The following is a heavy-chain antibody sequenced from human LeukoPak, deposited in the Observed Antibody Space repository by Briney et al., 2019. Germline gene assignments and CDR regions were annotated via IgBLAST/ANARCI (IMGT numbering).Heavy chain of an antibody. CDR1: GYAFSAYY. CDR3: ARGLSTPALAHAFDI. J-gene: IGHJ3*02. CDR2: LNPQTGDT. Sequence: ASVKISCKASGYAFSAYYMHWVRQAPGQGLEWMGWLNPQTGDTHFAQKFQGKVTMTRNTSISTAYMELSSLRSEDTAVYYCARGLSTPALAHAFDIWGQGTMVTVSS. D-gene: IGHD3-16*02. V-gene: IGHV1-2*02.